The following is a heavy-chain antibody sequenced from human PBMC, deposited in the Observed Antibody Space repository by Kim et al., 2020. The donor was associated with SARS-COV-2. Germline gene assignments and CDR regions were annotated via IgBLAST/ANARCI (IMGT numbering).Heavy chain of an antibody. CDR3: ARVSWGRPLYYGMDV. Sequence: SETLSLTCAVSGGSISSSNWWSWVRQPPGKGLEWIGEIYHSGSTNYNPSLKSRVTISVDKSKNQFSLKLSSVTAADTAVYYCARVSWGRPLYYGMDVWGQGTTVTVSS. V-gene: IGHV4-4*02. CDR2: IYHSGST. D-gene: IGHD7-27*01. J-gene: IGHJ6*02. CDR1: GGSISSSNW.